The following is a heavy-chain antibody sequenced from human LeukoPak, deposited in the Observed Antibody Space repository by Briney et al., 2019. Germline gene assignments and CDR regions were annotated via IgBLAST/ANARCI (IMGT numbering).Heavy chain of an antibody. CDR3: AKVNDHWNYVHYYYYMDV. Sequence: GGSLRLPCAASVFTYRHYYMRWIRHAPGRGREGVSDMSGRWCRKYYADSAEDRHTVSRHNSKNTLYLQMNSLRAEDTAVYYCAKVNDHWNYVHYYYYMDVWGKGTTVTVSS. CDR2: MSGRWCRK. J-gene: IGHJ6*03. D-gene: IGHD1-7*01. CDR1: VFTYRHYY. V-gene: IGHV3-23*01.